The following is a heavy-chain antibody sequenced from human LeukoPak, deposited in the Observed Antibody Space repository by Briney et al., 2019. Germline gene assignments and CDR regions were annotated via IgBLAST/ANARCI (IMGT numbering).Heavy chain of an antibody. D-gene: IGHD6-19*01. Sequence: KPSETLSLTCTVSGGSISSYYWSWIRQPPGKGLEWIGYIYYSGSTNYNPSLKSRVTISVDTSKNQFSLKLSSVTAADTAVYYCARGDSSGWYDYWGQGTLVTVSS. CDR3: ARGDSSGWYDY. V-gene: IGHV4-59*01. CDR2: IYYSGST. CDR1: GGSISSYY. J-gene: IGHJ4*02.